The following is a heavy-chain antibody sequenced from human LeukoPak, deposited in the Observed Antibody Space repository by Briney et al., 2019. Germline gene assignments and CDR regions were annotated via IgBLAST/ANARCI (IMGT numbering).Heavy chain of an antibody. Sequence: SETLSLTCTVSGGSISSGDYYWSWIRQPPGKGLERIGYIYYSGSTYYSPSLKSRVTISVDTSKNQFSLKLSSVTAADTAVYYCARDGTSPNGYYYYGMDVWGQGTTVTVSS. D-gene: IGHD2-2*01. V-gene: IGHV4-30-4*01. CDR1: GGSISSGDYY. J-gene: IGHJ6*02. CDR3: ARDGTSPNGYYYYGMDV. CDR2: IYYSGST.